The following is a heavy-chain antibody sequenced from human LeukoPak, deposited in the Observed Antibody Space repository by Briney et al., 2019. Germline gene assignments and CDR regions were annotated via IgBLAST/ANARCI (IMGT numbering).Heavy chain of an antibody. D-gene: IGHD3-3*01. V-gene: IGHV3-23*01. CDR3: AKDYSRTIGAYYY. Sequence: GGSLRLSCAASGFTFSSYAMSWVRQAPGKGLEWVSAISGSGGSTYYADSVKGRFTISRDNSKNTLYLQMNSLGAEDTAVYYCAKDYSRTIGAYYYWGQGTLVTVSS. CDR1: GFTFSSYA. J-gene: IGHJ4*02. CDR2: ISGSGGST.